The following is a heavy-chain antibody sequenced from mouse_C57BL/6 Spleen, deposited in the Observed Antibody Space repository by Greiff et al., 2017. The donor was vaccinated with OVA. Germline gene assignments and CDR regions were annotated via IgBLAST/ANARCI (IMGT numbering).Heavy chain of an antibody. CDR1: GYTFTDYN. CDR3: ARGVAKYYYAMDY. CDR2: INPNNGGT. J-gene: IGHJ4*01. Sequence: VQLQQSGPELLKPGASVKMSCKASGYTFTDYNMHWVKQSHGKSLEWIGYINPNNGGTSYNQKFKGKATLTVNKSSSTAYMELRSLTSEDSAVYYCARGVAKYYYAMDYWGQGTSVTVSS. V-gene: IGHV1-22*01. D-gene: IGHD1-1*01.